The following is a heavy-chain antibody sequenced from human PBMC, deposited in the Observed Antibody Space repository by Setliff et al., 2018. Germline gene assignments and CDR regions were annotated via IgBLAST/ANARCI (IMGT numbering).Heavy chain of an antibody. CDR3: ARVSVPWSFDL. J-gene: IGHJ2*01. Sequence: GASLTLSCAASGFTVSNNYMGWVRQAPGKGLEWVSVIYSGGSTTYYADSVKGRFTISRDNSKNTLYLQMNSLRVEDTALYYCARVSVPWSFDLWGRGTLVTVSS. CDR1: GFTVSNNY. CDR2: IYSGGSTT. V-gene: IGHV3-53*01.